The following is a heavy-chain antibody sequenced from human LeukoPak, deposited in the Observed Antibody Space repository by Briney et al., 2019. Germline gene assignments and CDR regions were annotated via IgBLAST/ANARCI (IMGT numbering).Heavy chain of an antibody. CDR1: GFTFSGYS. CDR3: ARWELIDY. J-gene: IGHJ4*02. Sequence: PGGSLRLSCAASGFTFSGYSMNWFRQAPGKGLEWVSSISHSSSYIYYADSVKGRFTISRDNAKNSLYLQMNSLRAEDTAVYYCARWELIDYWGQGTLVTVSS. CDR2: ISHSSSYI. V-gene: IGHV3-21*01. D-gene: IGHD1-26*01.